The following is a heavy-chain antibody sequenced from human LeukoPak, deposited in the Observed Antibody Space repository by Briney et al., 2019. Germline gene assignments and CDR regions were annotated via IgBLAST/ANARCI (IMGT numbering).Heavy chain of an antibody. D-gene: IGHD6-13*01. CDR3: AKDILRISAPGTRGFDS. CDR2: ISGDDTST. Sequence: GGSLRLSCAASGFTFDVYGIHWVRQAPGKGLEWLSLISGDDTSTFYADSVKGRFTTSRDNSKNSLYLQMDNLRTEDTALYYCAKDILRISAPGTRGFDSWGQGTLVTVSS. V-gene: IGHV3-43*02. J-gene: IGHJ4*02. CDR1: GFTFDVYG.